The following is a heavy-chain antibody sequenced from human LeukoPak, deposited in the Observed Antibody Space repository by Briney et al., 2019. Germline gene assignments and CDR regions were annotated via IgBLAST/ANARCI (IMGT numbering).Heavy chain of an antibody. CDR2: IRSKAYGGTT. V-gene: IGHV3-49*04. CDR1: GFTFGDYA. CDR3: TRASDFWSGYYTGHFDY. Sequence: GGSLRLSCTASGFTFGDYAMSWVRQAPGKGLEWVGFIRSKAYGGTTEYAASVKGRFTISRDDSKSIAYLQVNSLKTEDTAVYYCTRASDFWSGYYTGHFDYWGQGTLVTVSS. J-gene: IGHJ4*02. D-gene: IGHD3-3*01.